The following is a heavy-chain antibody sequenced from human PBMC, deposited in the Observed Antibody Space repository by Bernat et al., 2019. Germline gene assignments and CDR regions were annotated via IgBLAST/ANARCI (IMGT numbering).Heavy chain of an antibody. Sequence: EVQLLESGGGLVQPGGSLRLSCAASGFTFSSYAMSWVRQAPGKGLEWVSAISGSGGSTYYADSVKGRFTISRDNSKNTLYLQMNSRRAEDTAVYYWAKGSDGWPGRATQFDYWGQGTLVTVSS. D-gene: IGHD6-19*01. V-gene: IGHV3-23*01. J-gene: IGHJ4*02. CDR2: ISGSGGST. CDR3: AKGSDGWPGRATQFDY. CDR1: GFTFSSYA.